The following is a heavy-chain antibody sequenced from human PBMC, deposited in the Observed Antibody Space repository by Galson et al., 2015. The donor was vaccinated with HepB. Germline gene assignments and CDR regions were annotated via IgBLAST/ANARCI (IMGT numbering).Heavy chain of an antibody. D-gene: IGHD3-22*01. V-gene: IGHV3-7*01. CDR2: IKQDGSEK. CDR3: ARDLLPYYYDSSGYIKPGGDAFDI. CDR1: GFTFSSYW. Sequence: SLRLSCAASGFTFSSYWMSWVRQAPGKGLEWVANIKQDGSEKHYVDSVKGRFTISRDNAKNSLYLQMNNLRAEDTAVYYCARDLLPYYYDSSGYIKPGGDAFDIWGQGTMVTVSS. J-gene: IGHJ3*02.